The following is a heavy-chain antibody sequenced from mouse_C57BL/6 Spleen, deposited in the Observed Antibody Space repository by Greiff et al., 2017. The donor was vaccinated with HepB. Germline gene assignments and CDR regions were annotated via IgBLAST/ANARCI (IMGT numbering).Heavy chain of an antibody. J-gene: IGHJ2*01. CDR3: ARKDYSNYDY. CDR1: GYAFSSSW. D-gene: IGHD2-5*01. V-gene: IGHV1-82*01. CDR2: IYPGDGGT. Sequence: QVQLKQSGPELVKPGASVKISCKASGYAFSSSWMNWVKQRPGKGLEWIGRIYPGDGGTNYNGKFKGKATLTADKSSSTAYMQLSSLTSEDSAVYFCARKDYSNYDYWGQGTTLTVSS.